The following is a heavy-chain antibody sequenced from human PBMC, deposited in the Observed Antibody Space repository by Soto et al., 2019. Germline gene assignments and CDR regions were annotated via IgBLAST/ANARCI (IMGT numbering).Heavy chain of an antibody. CDR1: GFTFSSYW. CDR3: ARSRYYDFWSGPSSAFDI. J-gene: IGHJ3*02. CDR2: INSDGSST. V-gene: IGHV3-74*01. D-gene: IGHD3-3*01. Sequence: GGSLRLSCAASGFTFSSYWMHWVRQAPGKGLVWVSRINSDGSSTSYADSVKGRFTISRDNAKNTLYLQMNSLRAEDTAVYYCARSRYYDFWSGPSSAFDIWGQGTMVTVSS.